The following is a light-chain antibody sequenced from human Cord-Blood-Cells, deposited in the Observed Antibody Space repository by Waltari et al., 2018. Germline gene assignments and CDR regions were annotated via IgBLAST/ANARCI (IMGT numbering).Light chain of an antibody. J-gene: IGKJ2*01. CDR2: AAS. Sequence: DIQMTHSPSSLSSSLGDRVTITCRASQSISSYLNWYHQKPGKAPKLLIYAASSWQSGVPSRFSGSGSGTDFTLTISSLQPEDFATYYCQQSYSTPYTFGQGTKLEIK. CDR1: QSISSY. V-gene: IGKV1-39*01. CDR3: QQSYSTPYT.